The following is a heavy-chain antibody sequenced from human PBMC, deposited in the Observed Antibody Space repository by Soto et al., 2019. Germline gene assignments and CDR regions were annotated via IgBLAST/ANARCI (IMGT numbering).Heavy chain of an antibody. V-gene: IGHV1-69*01. CDR3: ARSQGSSTSLEIYYYYYYGMDV. D-gene: IGHD2-2*01. CDR2: IIPISDTT. CDR1: GGTFSSYA. J-gene: IGHJ6*02. Sequence: QVQLVQSGAEVKKPGSSVKVSCKASGGTFSSYAISWVRQAPGQGLEWMGGIIPISDTTNYAQKLQGRVTIIADESTSTAYMELRSLRSEDTAVYYCARSQGSSTSLEIYYYYYYGMDVWGQGTTVTVSS.